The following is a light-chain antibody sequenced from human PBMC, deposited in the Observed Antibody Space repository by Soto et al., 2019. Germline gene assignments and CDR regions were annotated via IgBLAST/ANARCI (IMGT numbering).Light chain of an antibody. J-gene: IGKJ1*01. CDR1: QSVSSN. V-gene: IGKV3-15*01. CDR2: VAS. CDR3: QQYSSWPRT. Sequence: EIVMTQSPATLSVSPGERATLSCRASQSVSSNLAWYQQKPGQAPRLLIYVASTRATGIPARLSGSGSGTEFTLNLRGRQAEGFAFLYGQQYSSWPRTFGQGTKVEVK.